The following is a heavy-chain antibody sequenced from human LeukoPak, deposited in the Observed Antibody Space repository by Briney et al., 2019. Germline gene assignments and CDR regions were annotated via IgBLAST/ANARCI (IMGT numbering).Heavy chain of an antibody. J-gene: IGHJ4*02. CDR3: ASSVVRGAVDY. D-gene: IGHD3-10*01. CDR1: GYSISSGYY. V-gene: IGHV4-38-2*01. CDR2: IYHSGST. Sequence: SETLSLTCAVSGYSISSGYYWGWIRQPPGKGLEWIGSIYHSGSTYYNPSLKSRVTISVDTSKNQFSLKLGSVTAADTAVYYCASSVVRGAVDYWGQGTLVTVSS.